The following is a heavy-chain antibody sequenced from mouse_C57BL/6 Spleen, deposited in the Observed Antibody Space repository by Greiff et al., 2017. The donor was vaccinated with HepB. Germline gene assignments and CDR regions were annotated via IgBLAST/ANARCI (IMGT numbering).Heavy chain of an antibody. CDR1: GFNIKDDY. CDR3: TTNYGRFAY. V-gene: IGHV14-4*01. J-gene: IGHJ3*01. D-gene: IGHD1-1*01. CDR2: IDPENGDT. Sequence: EVQLQQSGAELVRPGASVKLSCTASGFNIKDDYMHWVKQRPEQGLEWIGWIDPENGDTEYASKFQGKATITADTSSNTAYLQLSSLTSEDTAVYYCTTNYGRFAYWGQGTLVTVSA.